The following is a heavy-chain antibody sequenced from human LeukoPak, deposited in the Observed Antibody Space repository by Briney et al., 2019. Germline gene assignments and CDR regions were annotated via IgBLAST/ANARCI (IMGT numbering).Heavy chain of an antibody. V-gene: IGHV3-23*01. J-gene: IGHJ4*02. CDR1: GFTFSSYA. CDR3: AKDLGSSGYYYIDY. D-gene: IGHD3-22*01. Sequence: PGGSLRLSCAASGFTFSSYAMSWVRQAPGKGLEWVSTISGNGGSTYYADSVKGRFTISRDNSKNTLYLQMNSLKAEDTAVYYCAKDLGSSGYYYIDYWGQGTLVTVSS. CDR2: ISGNGGST.